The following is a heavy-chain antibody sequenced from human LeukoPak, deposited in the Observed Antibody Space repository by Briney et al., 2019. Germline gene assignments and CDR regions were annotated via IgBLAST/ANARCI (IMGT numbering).Heavy chain of an antibody. CDR1: GFTFSDYY. Sequence: GSLRLPCAASGFTFSDYYMNWIRQAPGKGLEWVSYISSSGSTIYYADSVKGRSTISRDNAKNSLYLQMNSLRAEDTAVYYCARKQSNWFDPWGQGTLVTVSS. V-gene: IGHV3-11*01. CDR2: ISSSGSTI. J-gene: IGHJ5*02. D-gene: IGHD4-11*01. CDR3: ARKQSNWFDP.